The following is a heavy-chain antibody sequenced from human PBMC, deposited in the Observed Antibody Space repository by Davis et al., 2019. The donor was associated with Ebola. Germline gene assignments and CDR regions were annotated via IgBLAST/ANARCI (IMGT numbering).Heavy chain of an antibody. J-gene: IGHJ6*04. D-gene: IGHD2-8*01. V-gene: IGHV1-18*01. CDR3: ARDRAYCTHGACFTRYHDYGLDV. CDR2: ISAYNGNT. Sequence: ASVKVSCKASGYTFTSYGISWVRQAPGQGLEWMGWISAYNGNTNYAQKLQGRLTMTTATSTATASMELRGLTSDDTAVYYCARDRAYCTHGACFTRYHDYGLDVWGGGTTVTVSS. CDR1: GYTFTSYG.